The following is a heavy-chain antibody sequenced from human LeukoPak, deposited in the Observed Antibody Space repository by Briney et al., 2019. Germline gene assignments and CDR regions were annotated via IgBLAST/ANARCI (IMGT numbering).Heavy chain of an antibody. D-gene: IGHD6-19*01. CDR3: ARRGSSGWHHDY. J-gene: IGHJ4*02. V-gene: IGHV3-53*01. CDR2: IYSGGST. Sequence: TWVRQAPGKGLEWVSSIYSGGSTYYADSVKGRFTISRDDSQNTLYLQMSSLRADDTAVYYCARRGSSGWHHDYWGQGTLVTVSS.